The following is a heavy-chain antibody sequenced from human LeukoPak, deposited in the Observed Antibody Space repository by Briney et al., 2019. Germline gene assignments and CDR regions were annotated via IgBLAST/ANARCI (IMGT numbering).Heavy chain of an antibody. Sequence: GASVKVSCKTSGYIFTGYYIHWVRQAPGQGLEWMGWLNPNSGDTNYVQEFQGRVTMTSDTSITTAYMEMSSLTSDDTAVYYCARVGSRDAYDSDWGQGTLVTVSS. D-gene: IGHD5-12*01. V-gene: IGHV1-2*02. CDR1: GYIFTGYY. J-gene: IGHJ4*02. CDR3: ARVGSRDAYDSD. CDR2: LNPNSGDT.